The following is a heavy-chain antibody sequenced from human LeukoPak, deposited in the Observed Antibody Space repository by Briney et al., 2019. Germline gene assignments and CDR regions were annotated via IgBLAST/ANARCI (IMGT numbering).Heavy chain of an antibody. CDR2: ISSSSTSR. CDR3: AREESRGLDY. V-gene: IGHV3-11*06. Sequence: GGSLRLSCAASGFTFSDYFMSWLRQAPGKGLEWVSYISSSSTSRNYADSVKGRFTISRDNARNSVYLQMNSLSAEDTAVYYCAREESRGLDYWGQGTAVTVSP. CDR1: GFTFSDYF. J-gene: IGHJ4*02.